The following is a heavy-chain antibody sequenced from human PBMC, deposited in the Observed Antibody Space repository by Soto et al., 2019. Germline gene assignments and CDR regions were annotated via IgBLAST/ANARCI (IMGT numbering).Heavy chain of an antibody. Sequence: GGSLRLSCAASGFTFDDYTMHWVRQAPGKGLEWVSLISWDGGSTYYADSVKGRFTISRDNSKNSLYLQMNSLRTEDTALYYCAKDTFDYGDYYFDYWGQGTLVTVSS. J-gene: IGHJ4*02. CDR1: GFTFDDYT. D-gene: IGHD4-17*01. V-gene: IGHV3-43*01. CDR3: AKDTFDYGDYYFDY. CDR2: ISWDGGST.